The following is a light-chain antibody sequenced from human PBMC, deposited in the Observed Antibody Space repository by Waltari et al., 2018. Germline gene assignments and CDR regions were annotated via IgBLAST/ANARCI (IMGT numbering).Light chain of an antibody. Sequence: DIQMTQSPTSVSASVGDRVTLTCRASHEISIWVAWYQQQPGKAPNLLIYDASTLQPGVPSRFSGRGSGTDFTLTISSLQPDDFATYYCQQANTFPLTFGGGSKVEMK. CDR1: HEISIW. CDR2: DAS. CDR3: QQANTFPLT. V-gene: IGKV1-12*01. J-gene: IGKJ4*01.